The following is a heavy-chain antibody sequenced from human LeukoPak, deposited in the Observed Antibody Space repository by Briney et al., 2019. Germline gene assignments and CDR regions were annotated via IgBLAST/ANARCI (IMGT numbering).Heavy chain of an antibody. CDR1: GFTFSNFA. J-gene: IGHJ4*02. D-gene: IGHD3-10*01. V-gene: IGHV3-53*01. Sequence: GRSLRLSCAASGFTFSNFAMHWVRQAPGKGLEWVSIIYSGGNTYYADYLKGRFTIYRDNSRNTVYLQMNSLRAEDTAVYYCASLWAGNYWGQGTLVTVSS. CDR2: IYSGGNT. CDR3: ASLWAGNY.